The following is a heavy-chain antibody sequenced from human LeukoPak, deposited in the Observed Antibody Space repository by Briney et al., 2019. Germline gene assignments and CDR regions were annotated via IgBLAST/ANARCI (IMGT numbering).Heavy chain of an antibody. CDR1: GDSMSGYY. Sequence: PSETLSLTCSVSGDSMSGYYWSWIRQPPGKGLEWIGYMYYSGTTNYNPSLKSRVTISADTSKKHFSLKLYSVTAADTAVYYCARHDNYPGFGRGFDPWGQGFLVTVTS. J-gene: IGHJ5*02. V-gene: IGHV4-59*08. D-gene: IGHD1-14*01. CDR3: ARHDNYPGFGRGFDP. CDR2: MYYSGTT.